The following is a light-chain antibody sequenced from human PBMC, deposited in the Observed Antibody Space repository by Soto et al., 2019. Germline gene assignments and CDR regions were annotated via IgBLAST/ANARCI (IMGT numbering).Light chain of an antibody. V-gene: IGKV4-1*01. J-gene: IGKJ2*01. Sequence: IVMTQSPDSLAVSLGERATINCKSSQSVLYSPNNKNYLAWYQQKPGQPPKLLIYWATTRESGVPDRFSGSGSGADFTLTISSLQAEDVAVYYCQQYYNSPSFGQGTKLEIK. CDR3: QQYYNSPS. CDR2: WAT. CDR1: QSVLYSPNNKNY.